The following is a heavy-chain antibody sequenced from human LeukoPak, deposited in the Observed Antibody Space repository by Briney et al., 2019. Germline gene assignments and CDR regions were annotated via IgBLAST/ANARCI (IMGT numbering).Heavy chain of an antibody. Sequence: GGSLRLSCAASGFTFSSHWMSWVRQAPGKGLEWVANIKKDGSEKYYVDSVKGRFTISRDNAKTSLYLQMNSLRAEDTAVYYCARDLSGVTGYTYGRGIDYWGQGTLVTVSS. CDR1: GFTFSSHW. CDR3: ARDLSGVTGYTYGRGIDY. D-gene: IGHD5-18*01. J-gene: IGHJ4*02. V-gene: IGHV3-7*01. CDR2: IKKDGSEK.